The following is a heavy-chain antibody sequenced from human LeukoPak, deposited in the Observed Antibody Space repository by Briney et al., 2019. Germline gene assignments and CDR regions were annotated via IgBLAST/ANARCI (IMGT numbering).Heavy chain of an antibody. CDR3: ARDTYGSGSYYTV. CDR2: IYTSGST. D-gene: IGHD3-10*01. J-gene: IGHJ4*02. CDR1: GGSISSGSYY. V-gene: IGHV4-61*02. Sequence: SETLSLTCTVSGGSISSGSYYWSWIRQPAGKGLEWIGRIYTSGSTNYNPSLKSRVTISVDTSKNQFSLKLSSVTAADTAVYYCARDTYGSGSYYTVWGQGTLVTVSS.